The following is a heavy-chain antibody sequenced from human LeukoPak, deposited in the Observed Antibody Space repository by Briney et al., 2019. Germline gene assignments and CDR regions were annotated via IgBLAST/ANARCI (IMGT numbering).Heavy chain of an antibody. CDR3: ARGTGGADNYYYYGMDV. CDR1: GYTFTSYD. J-gene: IGHJ6*02. D-gene: IGHD3-22*01. V-gene: IGHV1-8*01. CDR2: MNPNSGNT. Sequence: GASVKVSCKASGYTFTSYDINWVRQATGQGLEWMGWMNPNSGNTGYAQKFQGRVTMTRNTSISTAYMELSSLRSEDTAVYYCARGTGGADNYYYYGMDVWGQGTTVTVSS.